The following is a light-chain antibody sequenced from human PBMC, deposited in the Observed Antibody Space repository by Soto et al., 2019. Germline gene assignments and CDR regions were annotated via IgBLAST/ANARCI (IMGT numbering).Light chain of an antibody. V-gene: IGKV3-15*01. CDR3: QHYGGSPLIT. J-gene: IGKJ5*01. Sequence: ELVMTQSPATLSVSPGARATLSCRASQSVSSKLAWYQQKPGQAPRLLSYGASTRATGIPARFSGSGSGTDFSLTISRLEPEDFAVYYCQHYGGSPLITFGQGTRLEIK. CDR2: GAS. CDR1: QSVSSK.